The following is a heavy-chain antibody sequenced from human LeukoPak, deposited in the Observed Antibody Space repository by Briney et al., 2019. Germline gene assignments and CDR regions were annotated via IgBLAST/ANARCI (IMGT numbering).Heavy chain of an antibody. J-gene: IGHJ5*02. CDR2: IYYSGST. Sequence: GSLRLSCAASGFTFSSYSMNWIRQPPGKGLEWIGYIYYSGSTNYNPSLKSRVTISVDTSKNQFSLKLSSVTAADTAVYYCARAIVVVSRSSEGQNWFDPWGQGTLVTVSS. CDR3: ARAIVVVSRSSEGQNWFDP. V-gene: IGHV4-59*01. CDR1: GFTFSSYS. D-gene: IGHD2-2*01.